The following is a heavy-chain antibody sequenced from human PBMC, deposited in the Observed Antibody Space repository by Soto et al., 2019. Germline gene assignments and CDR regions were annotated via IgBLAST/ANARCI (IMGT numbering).Heavy chain of an antibody. J-gene: IGHJ4*02. Sequence: TGGSLRLSCAASGFTFNDYDMHWVRQAPGKGLEWVSFISYDGSNKYYTDSVKGRFTISRDNSKNTLYLQMNSLRPEDTAVYSCARDFPNYFFDYWGQGALVTVSS. CDR1: GFTFNDYD. V-gene: IGHV3-30*10. CDR2: ISYDGSNK. CDR3: ARDFPNYFFDY. D-gene: IGHD2-8*01.